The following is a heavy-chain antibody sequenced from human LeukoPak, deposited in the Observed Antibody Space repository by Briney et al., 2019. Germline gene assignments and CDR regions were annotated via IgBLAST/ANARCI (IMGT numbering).Heavy chain of an antibody. V-gene: IGHV4-39*01. Sequence: SETLSLTCTFSGGSISSSSYYWGWIRQPPGKGLEWIGSIYYSGSTYYNPSLKSRVTISVDTSKNQFSLKLRSVTAAATAVFYCARKQATVTSFKFDYWGQGTLVTVSS. J-gene: IGHJ4*02. CDR1: GGSISSSSYY. D-gene: IGHD4-17*01. CDR3: ARKQATVTSFKFDY. CDR2: IYYSGST.